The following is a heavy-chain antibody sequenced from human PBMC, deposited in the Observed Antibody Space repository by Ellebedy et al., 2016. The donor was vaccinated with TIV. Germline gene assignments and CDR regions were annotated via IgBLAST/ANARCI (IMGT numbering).Heavy chain of an antibody. V-gene: IGHV3-48*03. CDR1: GFTFNSYA. CDR3: ASGAYDI. Sequence: GESLKISCAASGFTFNSYAMHWVRQAPGKGLEWVSYISSTGTTIYYADSVKGRFTISRDNGKISLYLQMNSLTAEDTAVYYCASGAYDIWGQGTMVIVSS. CDR2: ISSTGTTI. J-gene: IGHJ3*02.